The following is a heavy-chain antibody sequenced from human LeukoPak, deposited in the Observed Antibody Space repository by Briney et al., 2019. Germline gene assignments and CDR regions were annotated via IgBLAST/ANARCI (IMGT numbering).Heavy chain of an antibody. Sequence: KSGGSLRLSCAASGFTFSSYSMNWVRQAPGKGLEWVSSISSSSSYMYYADSVKGRFTISRDNAKNSLYLQMNSLRAEDTAVYYCASIFRDTWNYEITTFDYWGQGTLVTVSS. V-gene: IGHV3-21*01. CDR2: ISSSSSYM. CDR1: GFTFSSYS. CDR3: ASIFRDTWNYEITTFDY. J-gene: IGHJ4*02. D-gene: IGHD1-7*01.